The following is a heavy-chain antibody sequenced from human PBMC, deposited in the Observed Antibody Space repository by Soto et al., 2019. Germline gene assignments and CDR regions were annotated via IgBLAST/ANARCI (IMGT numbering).Heavy chain of an antibody. V-gene: IGHV3-7*03. J-gene: IGHJ4*02. Sequence: GGSRRLSWAASGFTFSSYLMTWVRQAPGKGLEWVANIKQDGSEKYYVDSVKGRFTISRDNAKNSLFLQMNSLRAEDTAVYYCASRPPEVNYYGVFDYWGQGTPVTVSS. CDR1: GFTFSSYL. CDR3: ASRPPEVNYYGVFDY. CDR2: IKQDGSEK. D-gene: IGHD3-10*01.